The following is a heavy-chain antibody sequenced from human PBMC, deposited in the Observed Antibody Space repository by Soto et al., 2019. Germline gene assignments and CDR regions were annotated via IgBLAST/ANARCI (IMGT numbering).Heavy chain of an antibody. V-gene: IGHV2-26*01. Sequence: QVTLKESGPVLVKPTETLTLTCTVSGFSLSNARMGVSWIRQPPGKALEWLAHIFSNDEKSYSTSLKSRLTTSKDTSKSQLVLTMPTMAPLATPPYYCARPLGVAYGMDVWGQGTTVTFSS. CDR2: IFSNDEK. CDR1: GFSLSNARMG. CDR3: ARPLGVAYGMDV. D-gene: IGHD2-21*01. J-gene: IGHJ6*02.